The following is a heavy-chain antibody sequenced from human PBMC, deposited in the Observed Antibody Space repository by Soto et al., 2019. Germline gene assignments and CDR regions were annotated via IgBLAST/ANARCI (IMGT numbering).Heavy chain of an antibody. J-gene: IGHJ5*02. CDR2: IDHSGTT. V-gene: IGHV4-31*03. CDR1: GGSINSGGYY. CDR3: VRGRAYSYRIYLDL. D-gene: IGHD5-18*01. Sequence: SXETLSLSCTVSGGSINSGGYYWTWIRQAPEKGLEWLGNIDHSGTTYYNPSLRSRLSMSLDTSQNHFSLQVTSMTAADTAVYFCVRGRAYSYRIYLDLWGQGSLVTVSS.